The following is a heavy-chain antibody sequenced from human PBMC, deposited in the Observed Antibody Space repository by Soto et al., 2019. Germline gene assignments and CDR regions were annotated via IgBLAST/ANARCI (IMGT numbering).Heavy chain of an antibody. V-gene: IGHV3-30-3*01. J-gene: IGHJ6*02. CDR3: ARDNRDCSSFNCYNPGRVFGLDV. D-gene: IGHD2-2*02. CDR1: GFTFNNYN. CDR2: ISFDGTTD. Sequence: GGSLRLSCAASGFTFNNYNLQWVRQAPGNSLESVAVISFDGTTDYYADSVKGRFTVSRDNSKNTLSLQMDSLRPEDTAVYYCARDNRDCSSFNCYNPGRVFGLDVWGQGTTVTVSS.